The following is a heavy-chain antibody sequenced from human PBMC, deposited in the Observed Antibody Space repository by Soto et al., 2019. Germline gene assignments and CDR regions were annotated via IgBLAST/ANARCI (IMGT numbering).Heavy chain of an antibody. V-gene: IGHV4-39*01. Sequence: SEPLSLPCAVSGYSISSSTYYWDWIRQPPGKGLEWIGAMYYTGNKNYNPSLESRVTMSVDTSKNQFSLKLSSVTPTDTAVYYCARRSSSSLGSLFDPWGRGILVTVSS. CDR3: ARRSSSSLGSLFDP. CDR1: GYSISSSTYY. CDR2: MYYTGNK. D-gene: IGHD6-6*01. J-gene: IGHJ5*02.